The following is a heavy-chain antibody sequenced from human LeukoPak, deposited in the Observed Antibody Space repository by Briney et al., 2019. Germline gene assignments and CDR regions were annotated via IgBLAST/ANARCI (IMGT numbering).Heavy chain of an antibody. Sequence: SETLSLTCAVYGGSLSGYYWSWIRPPPRKGLEWIGEINHIGSTNYNPPLKQRVPRSVDTSKNPFSVKLSCVTAADTAVYYCARGNNTVRILDYWGQGTLVTVSS. V-gene: IGHV4-34*01. CDR1: GGSLSGYY. CDR3: ARGNNTVRILDY. D-gene: IGHD1/OR15-1a*01. CDR2: INHIGST. J-gene: IGHJ4*02.